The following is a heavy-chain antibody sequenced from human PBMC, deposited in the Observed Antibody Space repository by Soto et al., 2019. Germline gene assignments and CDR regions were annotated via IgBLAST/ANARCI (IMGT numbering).Heavy chain of an antibody. CDR2: ISNDGSST. CDR1: GFTFSSDW. J-gene: IGHJ1*01. V-gene: IGHV3-74*01. Sequence: EVQLVESGGGLVQPGGSLRLSCVASGFTFSSDWMHWVRQAPGKGLVWVSSISNDGSSTSYADPVKGRFTISRDNAKNTLYLQLNSLRAEDTAVYYCARLPNKSPQNWGQGTLVIVSP. CDR3: ARLPNKSPQN.